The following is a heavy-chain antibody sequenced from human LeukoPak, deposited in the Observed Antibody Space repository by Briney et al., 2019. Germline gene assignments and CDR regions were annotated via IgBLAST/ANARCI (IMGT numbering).Heavy chain of an antibody. J-gene: IGHJ4*02. V-gene: IGHV3-30*04. CDR3: ARETTGTGSFDY. CDR2: ISYDGSNK. CDR1: GFTFSSYA. Sequence: QAGGSLRLSCAASGFTFSSYAMHWVRQAPGKGLEWVAVISYDGSNKYYADSVKGRFTISRDNSKNTLYLQMNSLRAEDTAVYYCARETTGTGSFDYWGQGTLVTVPS. D-gene: IGHD1-1*01.